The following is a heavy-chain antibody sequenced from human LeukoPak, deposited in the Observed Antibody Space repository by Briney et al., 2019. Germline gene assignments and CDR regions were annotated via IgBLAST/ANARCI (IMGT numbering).Heavy chain of an antibody. D-gene: IGHD5-12*01. CDR3: ARESKYSGYPFDY. V-gene: IGHV3-74*01. J-gene: IGHJ4*02. Sequence: GGSLRLSCAASGFTFSSYWMHWVRQAPGKGLVWVSRVNSDGSGTTYADSVKGRFTISRDNAKNTLYPQMNSLRAEDTAVYYCARESKYSGYPFDYWGQGTLVTVSS. CDR2: VNSDGSGT. CDR1: GFTFSSYW.